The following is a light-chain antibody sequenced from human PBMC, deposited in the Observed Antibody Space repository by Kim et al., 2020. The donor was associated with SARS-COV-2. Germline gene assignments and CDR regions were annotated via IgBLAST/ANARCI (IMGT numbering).Light chain of an antibody. CDR2: HAS. Sequence: EVVLTQSPGTLSLSPGERATLSCRASQSVSSYLAWYQQKPGQAPRLLIYHASNRATGIPARFSGSGSGTDFTLTISSLEPEDFAVYYCQQRSTWPLTFGGGTKVDIK. J-gene: IGKJ4*01. CDR1: QSVSSY. CDR3: QQRSTWPLT. V-gene: IGKV3-11*01.